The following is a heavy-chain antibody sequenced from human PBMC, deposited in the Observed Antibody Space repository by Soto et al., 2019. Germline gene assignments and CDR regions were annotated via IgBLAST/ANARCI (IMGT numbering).Heavy chain of an antibody. CDR2: INGRGAST. CDR3: AKDETPGAVSGGFDC. J-gene: IGHJ4*02. Sequence: PGGSLRLSCAASGFTFTSYHMTWVRQPPGKGLEWVSTINGRGASTYYTDSVKGRFTISRDNSKNTLYLQMNSLRAEDTAVYYCAKDETPGAVSGGFDCWGQGTLVTVSS. V-gene: IGHV3-23*01. CDR1: GFTFTSYH. D-gene: IGHD6-19*01.